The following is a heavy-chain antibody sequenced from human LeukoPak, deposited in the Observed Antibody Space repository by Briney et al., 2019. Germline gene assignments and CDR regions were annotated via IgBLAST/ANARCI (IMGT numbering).Heavy chain of an antibody. CDR1: GYTFTSYY. V-gene: IGHV1-2*02. CDR3: ARVSTYDISRHFDY. J-gene: IGHJ4*02. CDR2: SDPKSGAT. Sequence: ASVKVSCKTSGYTFTSYYIHWLRQAPGQRFEWMGWSDPKSGATKYEHFQGRVTMTRDTSISTAYMELSRLTSDDTAVYYCARVSTYDISRHFDYWGQGTLVTVSS. D-gene: IGHD3-9*01.